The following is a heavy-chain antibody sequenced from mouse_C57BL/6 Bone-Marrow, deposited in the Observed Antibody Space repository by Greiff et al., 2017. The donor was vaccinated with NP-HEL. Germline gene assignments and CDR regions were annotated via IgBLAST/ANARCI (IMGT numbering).Heavy chain of an antibody. D-gene: IGHD2-1*01. CDR3: ARGNSPYYAMDY. CDR1: GYTFTSYW. CDR2: IDPSDSYT. V-gene: IGHV1-69*01. J-gene: IGHJ4*01. Sequence: VQLQQSGAELVMPGASVKLSCKASGYTFTSYWMHWVKQRPGQGLEWIGEIDPSDSYTNYNQKFKGKSTLTVDKSSSTAYMQLSSLTSEDSAVYYCARGNSPYYAMDYWGQGTSVTVSS.